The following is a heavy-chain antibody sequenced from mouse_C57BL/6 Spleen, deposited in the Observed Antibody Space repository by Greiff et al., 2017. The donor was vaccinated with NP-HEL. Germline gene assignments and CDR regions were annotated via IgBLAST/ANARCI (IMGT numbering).Heavy chain of an antibody. J-gene: IGHJ1*01. CDR2: ISYSGST. CDR3: ARWGGLRRWYFDG. CDR1: GYSITSDY. D-gene: IGHD1-2*01. Sequence: EVKLQESGPGLAKPSQTLSLTCSVTGYSITSDYWNWIRKFPGNKLEYMGYISYSGSTYYNPSLKSRISLTRDTSKNQYYLQLNAGTTEDTATYCWARWGGLRRWYFDGWGAGTTVTVAS. V-gene: IGHV3-8*01.